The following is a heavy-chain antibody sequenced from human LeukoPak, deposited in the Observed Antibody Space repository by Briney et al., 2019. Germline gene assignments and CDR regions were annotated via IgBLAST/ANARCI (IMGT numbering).Heavy chain of an antibody. CDR1: GDSISSLSYY. V-gene: IGHV4-39*01. J-gene: IGHJ4*02. D-gene: IGHD1-26*01. CDR2: IYYSGST. Sequence: KPSETLSLTCTVSGDSISSLSYYWGWIRQPPGKGLEWIGSIYYSGSTYYNPSLKSRVTISVDTSTNQFSLKLSSVTAADTAVYYCARALYSGSFFDYWGQGTLVTVSS. CDR3: ARALYSGSFFDY.